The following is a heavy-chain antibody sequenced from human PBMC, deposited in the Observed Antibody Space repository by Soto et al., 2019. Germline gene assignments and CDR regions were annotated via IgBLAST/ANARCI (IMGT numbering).Heavy chain of an antibody. Sequence: GGSLRLSCAASGFIFSTYAMNWVRQAPGKGLEWVSAISNSGGSTFYAESVRGRFTISRDNSIKTLYLQMSSLGTEDTAVYYCAHPRGYGVFDAVDIWGQGTMVTVSS. J-gene: IGHJ3*02. D-gene: IGHD4-17*01. CDR1: GFIFSTYA. CDR2: ISNSGGST. CDR3: AHPRGYGVFDAVDI. V-gene: IGHV3-23*01.